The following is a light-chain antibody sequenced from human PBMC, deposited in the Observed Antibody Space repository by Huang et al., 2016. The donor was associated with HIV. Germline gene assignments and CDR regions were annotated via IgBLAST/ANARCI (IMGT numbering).Light chain of an antibody. CDR3: QRYDNWPPYT. J-gene: IGKJ2*01. CDR2: GAS. Sequence: EIVMTQSPATLSVSPGERATLSCRASQSIGSHLAWYQQRPGQAPRLLFSGASTRATGIPARFSASGSVTEFTLTISSLQSEDFAVYYCQRYDNWPPYTFGQGTRLEIK. V-gene: IGKV3-15*01. CDR1: QSIGSH.